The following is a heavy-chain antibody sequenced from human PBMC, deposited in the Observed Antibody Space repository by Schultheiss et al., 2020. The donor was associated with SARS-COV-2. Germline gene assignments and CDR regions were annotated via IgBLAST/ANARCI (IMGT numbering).Heavy chain of an antibody. CDR3: TTGLFLGFGDLEWFNI. V-gene: IGHV3-73*01. D-gene: IGHD3-3*01. J-gene: IGHJ4*02. CDR2: IRSKANGYAT. CDR1: GFTFSGSA. Sequence: KVSCAASGFTFSGSAMHWVRQASGKGLEWVGRIRSKANGYATAYGASVKGRFTISRDDSKNTAYLQMNSLKTEDTAVYYCTTGLFLGFGDLEWFNIWGQGTLVTVSS.